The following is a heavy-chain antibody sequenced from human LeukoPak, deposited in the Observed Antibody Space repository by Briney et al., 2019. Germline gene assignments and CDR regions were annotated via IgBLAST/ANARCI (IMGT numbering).Heavy chain of an antibody. CDR2: INPSGSST. CDR1: GYSFTSYY. Sequence: ASVKVSCKTSGYSFTSYYIHWVRQAPGQGLEWMGIINPSGSSTNYAQEFQGRVTLTRDMSTSTVYMELSSLRSEDTAMYYCARPGYTSGYFDYWAREPWSPSPQ. D-gene: IGHD6-19*01. J-gene: IGHJ4*02. CDR3: ARPGYTSGYFDY. V-gene: IGHV1-46*01.